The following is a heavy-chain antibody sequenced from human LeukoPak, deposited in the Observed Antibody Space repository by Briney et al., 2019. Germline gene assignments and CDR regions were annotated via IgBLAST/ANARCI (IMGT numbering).Heavy chain of an antibody. Sequence: GGSLRLSCAASGSTFSSYEMNWVRQAPGKGLEWVSYISSSGSTIYYADSVKGRFTISRDNAKNSLYLQMNSLRAEDTAVYYCARRLGSRYYFDYWGQGTLVTVSS. CDR3: ARRLGSRYYFDY. J-gene: IGHJ4*02. CDR1: GSTFSSYE. V-gene: IGHV3-48*03. CDR2: ISSSGSTI. D-gene: IGHD7-27*01.